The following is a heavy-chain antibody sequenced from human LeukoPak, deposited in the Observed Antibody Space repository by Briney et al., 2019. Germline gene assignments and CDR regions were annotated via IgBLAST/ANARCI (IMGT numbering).Heavy chain of an antibody. CDR1: FISXA. V-gene: IGHV1-69*05. CDR3: ARSVYDSSGYYPYYYYYYMDV. D-gene: IGHD3-22*01. Sequence: FISXAXXXVRQAPXQGLXXXGGIIPXXGTANYAQKFQGRVTITTDESTRTNYMEVSRLRSEDTDGYYCARSVYDSSGYYPYYYYYYMDVWGKGTTVTVSS. CDR2: IIPXXGTA. J-gene: IGHJ6*03.